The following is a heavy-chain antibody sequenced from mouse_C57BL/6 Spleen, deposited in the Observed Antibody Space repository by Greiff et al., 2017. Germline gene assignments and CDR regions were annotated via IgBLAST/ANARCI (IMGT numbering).Heavy chain of an antibody. V-gene: IGHV5-9-1*02. CDR3: TRDETTVVAPYAMDY. J-gene: IGHJ4*01. Sequence: DVQLVESGEGLVKPGGSLKLSCAASGFTFSSYAMSWVRQTPEKRLEWVAYISSGGDYIYYADTVKGRFTISRDNARNTLYLQMSSLKSEDTAMXYCTRDETTVVAPYAMDYWGQGTSVTVSS. CDR2: ISSGGDYI. CDR1: GFTFSSYA. D-gene: IGHD1-1*01.